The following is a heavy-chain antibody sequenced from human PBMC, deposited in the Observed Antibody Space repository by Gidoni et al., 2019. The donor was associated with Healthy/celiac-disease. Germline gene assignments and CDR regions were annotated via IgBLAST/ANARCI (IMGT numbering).Heavy chain of an antibody. J-gene: IGHJ4*02. CDR1: GGSISSSSYY. Sequence: QLQLQESGPGLVKPSETLSLTCTVSGGSISSSSYYWGWIRQPPGKGLEWIGSIYYSGSTYYNPSLKSRVTISVDTSKNQFSLKLSSVTAADTAVYYCARGGRGSGSPYHYFDYWGQGTLVTVSS. CDR3: ARGGRGSGSPYHYFDY. V-gene: IGHV4-39*01. D-gene: IGHD3-10*01. CDR2: IYYSGST.